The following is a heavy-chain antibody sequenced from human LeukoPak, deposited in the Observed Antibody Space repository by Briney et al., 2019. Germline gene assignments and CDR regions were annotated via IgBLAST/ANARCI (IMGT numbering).Heavy chain of an antibody. CDR2: IYTSGST. CDR1: GGSISSYY. Sequence: SETLSLTCTVSGGSISSYYWSWIRQPAGKGLEWIGRIYTSGSTNYNPSLKSRVTMSVDTSKNQFSLKLSSVTAADTAVYYCARVNRNDYDSSGYYSSYYYYYMDVWGKGTTVTVSS. V-gene: IGHV4-4*07. J-gene: IGHJ6*03. D-gene: IGHD3-22*01. CDR3: ARVNRNDYDSSGYYSSYYYYYMDV.